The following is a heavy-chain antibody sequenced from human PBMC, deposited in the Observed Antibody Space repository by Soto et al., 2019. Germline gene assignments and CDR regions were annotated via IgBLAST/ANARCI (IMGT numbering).Heavy chain of an antibody. CDR2: INPIFGTV. D-gene: IGHD6-13*01. V-gene: IGHV1-69*01. J-gene: IGHJ4*02. CDR1: AGTFRHHD. Sequence: SFTASAGTFRHHDRCWLLLAPRPEIRWMGGINPIFGTVNYAHKFQGRVTITADESTSTAYMELSSLRSEDTAVYYCARGPYSSSWFLDYWGQGTLVTVSS. CDR3: ARGPYSSSWFLDY.